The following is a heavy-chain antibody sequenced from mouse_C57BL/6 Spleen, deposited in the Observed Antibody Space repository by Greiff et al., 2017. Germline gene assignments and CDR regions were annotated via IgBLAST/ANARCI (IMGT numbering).Heavy chain of an antibody. D-gene: IGHD1-1*01. V-gene: IGHV1-4*01. Sequence: QVQLKQSGAELARPGASVKMSCKASGYTFTSYTMHWVKQRPGQGLEWIGYINPSSGYTKYNQKFKDKATLTADKSSSTAYMQLSSLTSEDSAVYYCARFFITTVVATGNYAMDYWGQGTSVTVSS. J-gene: IGHJ4*01. CDR2: INPSSGYT. CDR3: ARFFITTVVATGNYAMDY. CDR1: GYTFTSYT.